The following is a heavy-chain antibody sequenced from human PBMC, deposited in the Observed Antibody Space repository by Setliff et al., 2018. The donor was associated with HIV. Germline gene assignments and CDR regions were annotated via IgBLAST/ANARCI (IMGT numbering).Heavy chain of an antibody. CDR3: ARDGETTVMGDAFDI. CDR2: IYTSGST. V-gene: IGHV4-61*02. D-gene: IGHD4-4*01. J-gene: IGHJ3*02. Sequence: PSETLSLTCTVSGGSISRGNHFWTWIRQPAGKGLEWIGRIYTSGSTKNNPSLKSRVTISVDTSKNQFSLRLRSVTAADTAVYYCARDGETTVMGDAFDIWGQGTMVTVSS. CDR1: GGSISRGNHF.